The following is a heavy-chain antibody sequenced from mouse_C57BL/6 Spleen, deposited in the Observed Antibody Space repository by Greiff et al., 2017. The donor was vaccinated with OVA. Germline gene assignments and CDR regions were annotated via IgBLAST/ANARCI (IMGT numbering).Heavy chain of an antibody. CDR2: IDPSDSYT. Sequence: QVQLQQPGAELVKPGASVKLSCKASGYTFTSYWMQWVKQRPGQGLEWIGEIDPSDSYTNYNQKFKGKATLTVDTSSSTAYMQLSGLTSEDSAVYNCARRRGGGYWGKGTTLTVSS. CDR1: GYTFTSYW. J-gene: IGHJ2*01. V-gene: IGHV1-50*01. CDR3: ARRRGGGY. D-gene: IGHD1-1*02.